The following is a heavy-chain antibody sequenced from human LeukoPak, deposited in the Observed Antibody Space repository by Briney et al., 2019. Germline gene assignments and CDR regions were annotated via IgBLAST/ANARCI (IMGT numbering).Heavy chain of an antibody. V-gene: IGHV4-4*07. CDR3: ARDTDRYYYYYMDV. CDR1: GGFISSYY. CDR2: IYTSGST. J-gene: IGHJ6*03. Sequence: SDTLSLPCTVSGGFISSYYRSWIRQPAGKGLEWIGRIYTSGSTNYNPSLKSRVTMSVDTSKNQFSLKLSSVTAADTAVYYCARDTDRYYYYYMDVWGKGTTVTVSS.